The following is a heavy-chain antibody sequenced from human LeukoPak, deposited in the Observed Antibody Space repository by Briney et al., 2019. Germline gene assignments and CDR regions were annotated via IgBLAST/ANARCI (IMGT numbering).Heavy chain of an antibody. D-gene: IGHD3-10*01. V-gene: IGHV1-46*01. Sequence: ASVKVSCKASGYTFTSYYMHWVRQAPGQGLEWMGIINPSGGSTSYAQKFQGRVTITRDTSASTAYMELSSLRSEDTAVYYCARGGNYYGSGSSYFDYWGQGTLVTVSS. CDR2: INPSGGST. CDR1: GYTFTSYY. CDR3: ARGGNYYGSGSSYFDY. J-gene: IGHJ4*02.